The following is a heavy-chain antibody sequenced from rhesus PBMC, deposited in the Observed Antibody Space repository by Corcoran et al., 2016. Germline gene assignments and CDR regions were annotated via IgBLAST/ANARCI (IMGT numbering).Heavy chain of an antibody. D-gene: IGHD6-31*01. Sequence: QLQLQESGPGLVKPSETLSLTCAVSGGSISSNYWSWIRQTPGKGLEWIGRISGRGGITDYNPSLKSRVTISTDTSKNQFSLKLSSVTAADTAVYYCARERRIAAAGTGFDYWGQGVLVTVSS. CDR2: ISGRGGIT. J-gene: IGHJ4*01. CDR3: ARERRIAAAGTGFDY. CDR1: GGSISSNY. V-gene: IGHV4-173*01.